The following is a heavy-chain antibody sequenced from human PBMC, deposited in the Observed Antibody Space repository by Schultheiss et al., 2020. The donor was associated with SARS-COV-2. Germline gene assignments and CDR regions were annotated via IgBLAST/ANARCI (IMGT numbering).Heavy chain of an antibody. Sequence: SETLSLTCAVYGGSFSGYYWSWIRQPPGKGLEWIGRIYTSGSTNYNPSLKSRVTISVDTSKNQFSLKLSSVTAADTAVYYCARHSFLDFWSGYYWFDPWGQGTLVTVSS. V-gene: IGHV4-59*08. CDR1: GGSFSGYY. J-gene: IGHJ5*02. CDR3: ARHSFLDFWSGYYWFDP. CDR2: IYTSGST. D-gene: IGHD3-3*01.